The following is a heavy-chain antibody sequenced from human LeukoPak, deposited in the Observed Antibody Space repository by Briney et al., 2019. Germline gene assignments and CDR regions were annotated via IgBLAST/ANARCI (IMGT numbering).Heavy chain of an antibody. CDR1: GFTFSSYA. CDR2: IWYNGSNK. J-gene: IGHJ5*02. D-gene: IGHD4-17*01. V-gene: IGHV3-33*08. Sequence: GGSLRLSCAASGFTFSSYAMHWVRQAPGKGLEWVADIWYNGSNKYYAESVKGRFTISRDNSRNTLYLQMNSLRAEDTAVYYCSRGGYGDYNNWFDPWGQGTLVIVSS. CDR3: SRGGYGDYNNWFDP.